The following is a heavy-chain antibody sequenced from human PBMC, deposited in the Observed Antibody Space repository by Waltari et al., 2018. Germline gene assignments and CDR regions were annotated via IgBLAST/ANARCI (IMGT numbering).Heavy chain of an antibody. D-gene: IGHD1-26*01. J-gene: IGHJ4*02. CDR2: NYTSGST. CDR3: ARGPLLSKVDY. V-gene: IGHV1-2*06. CDR1: GYTFTGYY. Sequence: QVQLVQSGAEVKKPGASVKVSCKASGYTFTGYYMHWVRQAPGQGLEWIRRNYTSGSTNYNPSLKSRVTISVDTSKNQFSLNLRSVTAADTAVYYCARGPLLSKVDYWGQGTLVTVSS.